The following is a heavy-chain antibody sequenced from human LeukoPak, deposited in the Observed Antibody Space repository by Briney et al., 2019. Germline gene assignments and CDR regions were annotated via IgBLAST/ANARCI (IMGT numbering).Heavy chain of an antibody. V-gene: IGHV3-30*02. CDR2: IRYDGSNK. J-gene: IGHJ3*02. Sequence: PGGSLRLSCAASGFTFSSYGMHWVRQAPGKGLEWVAFIRYDGSNKYYADSVKGRFTISRDNSKNTLYLQMNSLRAEDTAVYYCASRKDVLRYFDWLLGAFDIWGQGTMVTVSS. CDR3: ASRKDVLRYFDWLLGAFDI. D-gene: IGHD3-9*01. CDR1: GFTFSSYG.